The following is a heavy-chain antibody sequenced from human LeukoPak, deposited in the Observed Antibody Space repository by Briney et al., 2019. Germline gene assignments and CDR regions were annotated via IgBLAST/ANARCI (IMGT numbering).Heavy chain of an antibody. J-gene: IGHJ4*02. Sequence: GGSLRLSCAASGFTFSDYYMSWIRQAPGKGLEWVAFIRYDGSNEYYADSVKGRFTISRDNSKSTLYLQMNSLRAEDTAVFYCAKDDRATWYFDYWGQGTLVTVSS. D-gene: IGHD3-10*01. CDR1: GFTFSDYY. CDR3: AKDDRATWYFDY. V-gene: IGHV3-30*02. CDR2: IRYDGSNE.